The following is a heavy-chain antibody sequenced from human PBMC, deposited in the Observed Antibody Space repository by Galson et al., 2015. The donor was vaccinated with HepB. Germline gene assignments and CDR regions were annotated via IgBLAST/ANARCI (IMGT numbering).Heavy chain of an antibody. CDR3: ARDIPFGAYYYDSSGWYFDL. J-gene: IGHJ2*01. D-gene: IGHD3-22*01. CDR2: IFSNDEK. V-gene: IGHV2-26*01. CDR1: GFSLSNARMG. Sequence: PALVKPTQTLTLTCTVSGFSLSNARMGVSWIRQPPGKALEWLAHIFSNDEKSYSTSLKSRLTISKDTSKSQVVLTMTNMDPVDTATYYCARDIPFGAYYYDSSGWYFDLWGRGTLVTVSS.